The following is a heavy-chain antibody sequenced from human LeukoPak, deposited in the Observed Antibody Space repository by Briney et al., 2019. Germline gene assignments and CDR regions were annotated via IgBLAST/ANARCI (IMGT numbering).Heavy chain of an antibody. CDR1: GNYW. Sequence: GGPLRLSCAASGNYWMHWVRQAPGKGLVWASHINSDGSWTSYADSVKGRFTISKDNAKNTVYLQMNSLRAEDTAVYYCVSFYETYWGRGTLVTVSS. CDR2: INSDGSWT. D-gene: IGHD2/OR15-2a*01. CDR3: VSFYETY. J-gene: IGHJ4*02. V-gene: IGHV3-74*01.